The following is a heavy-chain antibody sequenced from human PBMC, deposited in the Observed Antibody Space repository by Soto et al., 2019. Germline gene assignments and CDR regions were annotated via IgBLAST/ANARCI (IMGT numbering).Heavy chain of an antibody. D-gene: IGHD6-19*01. V-gene: IGHV1-18*01. J-gene: IGHJ6*02. CDR1: GYTFTSYG. Sequence: QVQLVQSGAEVKKPGASVKVSCKASGYTFTSYGISWVRQAPGQGLEWMGWISAYNGNTNYAQKLQGRVTMTTDTSTSTAYMELRSPRSDDTAVYYCARDHMLRIAVAGTKYYYGMDVWGQGTTVTVSS. CDR2: ISAYNGNT. CDR3: ARDHMLRIAVAGTKYYYGMDV.